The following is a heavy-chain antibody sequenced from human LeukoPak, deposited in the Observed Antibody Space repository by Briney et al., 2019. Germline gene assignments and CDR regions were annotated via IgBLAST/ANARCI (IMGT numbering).Heavy chain of an antibody. V-gene: IGHV3-48*02. Sequence: GGSLRLSCAASEFAFSTYNMNWVRQAPGEGLEWVSYISTGSSTTYYADSVKGRFTISRDNVENSLYLQMNSLRDEDTAVYYCARVAAGYSVSYFDYWGQGTLVTVSS. J-gene: IGHJ4*02. CDR3: ARVAAGYSVSYFDY. D-gene: IGHD4-23*01. CDR2: ISTGSSTT. CDR1: EFAFSTYN.